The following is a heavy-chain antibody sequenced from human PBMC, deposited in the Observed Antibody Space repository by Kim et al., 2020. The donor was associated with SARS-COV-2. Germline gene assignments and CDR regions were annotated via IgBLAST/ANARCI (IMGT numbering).Heavy chain of an antibody. J-gene: IGHJ5*02. CDR1: GFIFPNYA. V-gene: IGHV3-23*01. CDR2: INGSGRTT. D-gene: IGHD3-16*01. CDR3: ARGHHDADWGMGA. Sequence: GGSLRLSCAASGFIFPNYAMTWVRQAPGKGLQWVSDINGSGRTTHYADSVKGRFTMSRDNSKNTLYLQMNSLRVEDTAIYYCARGHHDADWGMGAWGQGILVTVSS.